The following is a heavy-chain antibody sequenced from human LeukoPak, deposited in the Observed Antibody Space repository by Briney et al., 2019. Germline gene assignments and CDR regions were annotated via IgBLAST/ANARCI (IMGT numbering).Heavy chain of an antibody. CDR2: ISSGSSYL. J-gene: IGHJ4*02. CDR3: ARDHLTYSSSSDFEY. V-gene: IGHV3-21*01. Sequence: GGSLRLSCAASGFTFSSYSMNWVRQAPGKGLEWVSSISSGSSYLYYADSMKGRFTISRDNAKNSLYLQMNSLRAEGTAVYYCARDHLTYSSSSDFEYWGQGTLVAVSS. D-gene: IGHD6-6*01. CDR1: GFTFSSYS.